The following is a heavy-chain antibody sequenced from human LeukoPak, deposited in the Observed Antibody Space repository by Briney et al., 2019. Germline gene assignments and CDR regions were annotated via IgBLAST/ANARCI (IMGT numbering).Heavy chain of an antibody. D-gene: IGHD6-13*01. J-gene: IGHJ4*02. CDR3: QAAAGTLRGPFGFDY. CDR2: IYYSGST. Sequence: PSETLSLTCTVSGGSISSYYWSWIRQPPGKGLEWVGYIYYSGSTNYNPSLKSRVTISVDASKNQFSLKLSSVTAADTAVYYCQAAAGTLRGPFGFDYWGQGTLVTVSS. V-gene: IGHV4-59*01. CDR1: GGSISSYY.